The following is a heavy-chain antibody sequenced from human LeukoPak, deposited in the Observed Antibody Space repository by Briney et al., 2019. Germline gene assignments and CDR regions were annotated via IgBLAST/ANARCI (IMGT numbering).Heavy chain of an antibody. CDR3: ASSNLGPNWFDP. D-gene: IGHD7-27*01. CDR1: GFTVSSNY. V-gene: IGHV3-53*01. CDR2: IYSGGST. Sequence: PGGSLRLSCAASGFTVSSNYMSWVRQAPGKGLEWVSVIYSGGSTYYADSVKGRFTISRDNSKNTLYLQMNSLRAEGTAVYYCASSNLGPNWFDPWGQGTLVTVSS. J-gene: IGHJ5*02.